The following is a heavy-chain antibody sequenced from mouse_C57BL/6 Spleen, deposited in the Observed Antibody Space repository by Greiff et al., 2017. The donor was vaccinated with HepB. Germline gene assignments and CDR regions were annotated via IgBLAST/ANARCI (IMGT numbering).Heavy chain of an antibody. CDR1: GFTFSDYG. CDR2: ISRGSSTT. J-gene: IGHJ1*03. Sequence: EVMLVESGGGLVKPGGSLKLSCAASGFTFSDYGMHWVRRAPEKGLEWVAYISRGSSTTYYADTVKGRFTISRDNAKNTLFLQMTSLRSEDTAMYYCARLGRGRYFDVWGTGTTVTVSS. D-gene: IGHD3-1*01. CDR3: ARLGRGRYFDV. V-gene: IGHV5-17*01.